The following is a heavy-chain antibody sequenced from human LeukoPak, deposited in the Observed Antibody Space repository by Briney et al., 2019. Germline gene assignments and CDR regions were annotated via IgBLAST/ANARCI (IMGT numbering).Heavy chain of an antibody. CDR1: GYTFTGYY. V-gene: IGHV1-2*02. CDR2: INPNSGGT. CDR3: ARAPYCSSTICYWFYNWFDP. Sequence: ASVKVSCKASGYTFTGYYMHWVRQAPGQGLEWMGWINPNSGGTNYAQKFQGRVTMTRDTSISTAYMELSRLRSDDTAVYYCARAPYCSSTICYWFYNWFDPWGQGTLVIVSS. D-gene: IGHD2-2*01. J-gene: IGHJ5*02.